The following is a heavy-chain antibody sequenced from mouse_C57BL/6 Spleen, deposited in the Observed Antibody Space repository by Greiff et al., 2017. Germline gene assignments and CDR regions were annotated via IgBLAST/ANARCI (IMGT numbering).Heavy chain of an antibody. J-gene: IGHJ4*01. D-gene: IGHD2-5*01. CDR3: VRHDSNYAMDY. V-gene: IGHV10-1*01. CDR2: IRSKSNNYAT. CDR1: GFSFNTYA. Sequence: EVNLVESGGGLVQPKGSLKLSCAASGFSFNTYAMNWVRQAPGKGLEWVARIRSKSNNYATYYADSVKDRFTISRDDSESMLYLQMNNLKTEDTAMYYCVRHDSNYAMDYWGQGTSVTVSS.